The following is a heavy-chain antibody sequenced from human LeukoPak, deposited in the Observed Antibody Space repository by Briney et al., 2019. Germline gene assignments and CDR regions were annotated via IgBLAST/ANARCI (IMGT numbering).Heavy chain of an antibody. D-gene: IGHD3-10*01. Sequence: GRSLRLSCAASGFTFSSYAMHWVRQAPGKGLEGVAVISYDGSNKYYADSVKGRFTISRDNSKNTMYLQINRLGAEDTAVYYCARAAIYGSGSYSFDYWGQGTLVTVSS. CDR2: ISYDGSNK. J-gene: IGHJ4*02. CDR3: ARAAIYGSGSYSFDY. CDR1: GFTFSSYA. V-gene: IGHV3-30*04.